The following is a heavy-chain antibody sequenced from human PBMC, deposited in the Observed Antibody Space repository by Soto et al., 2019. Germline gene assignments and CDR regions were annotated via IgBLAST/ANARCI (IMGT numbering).Heavy chain of an antibody. CDR1: GFTFSSYA. J-gene: IGHJ5*02. V-gene: IGHV3-30-3*01. CDR3: ARDLTGGNSDYNWFDP. CDR2: ISYDGSNK. D-gene: IGHD2-21*02. Sequence: SLRLSCAASGFTFSSYAMHWVRQAPGKGLEWVAVISYDGSNKYYADSVKGRFTISRGNSKNTLYLQMNSLRAEDTAVYYCARDLTGGNSDYNWFDPWGQGTLVTVSS.